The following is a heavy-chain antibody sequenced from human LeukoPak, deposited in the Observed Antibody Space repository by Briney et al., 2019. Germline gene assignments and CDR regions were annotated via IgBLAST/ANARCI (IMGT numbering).Heavy chain of an antibody. CDR3: AKDGGSASYYGMDV. D-gene: IGHD3-10*01. J-gene: IGHJ6*02. V-gene: IGHV3-30-3*01. Sequence: GRSLRLSCAASGFTFSSYAMPWVRQAPGKGLEWVAVISYDGSNKYYADSVKGRFTISRDNSKNTLYLQMNSLRAEDTAVYYCAKDGGSASYYGMDVWGQGTTVTVSS. CDR2: ISYDGSNK. CDR1: GFTFSSYA.